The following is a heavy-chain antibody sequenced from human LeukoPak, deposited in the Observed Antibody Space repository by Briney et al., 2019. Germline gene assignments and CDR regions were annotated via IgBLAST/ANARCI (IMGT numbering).Heavy chain of an antibody. Sequence: GGSLRLSCAASGFTFSSYAMGWVRQAPGKGLEWVSGISGSGGSTYYADSVKGRFTISRDNSKNTVYVQMNSLRAEDTAVYYCANRPYSSSWFFDYWGQGTLVTVSS. CDR2: ISGSGGST. D-gene: IGHD6-13*01. J-gene: IGHJ4*02. CDR1: GFTFSSYA. V-gene: IGHV3-23*01. CDR3: ANRPYSSSWFFDY.